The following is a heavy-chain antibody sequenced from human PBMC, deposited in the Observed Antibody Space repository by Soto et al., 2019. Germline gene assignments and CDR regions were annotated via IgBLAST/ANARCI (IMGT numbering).Heavy chain of an antibody. CDR3: ARGGRRYFDL. CDR2: IYYSGST. V-gene: IGHV4-59*01. J-gene: IGHJ2*01. Sequence: PSETLSLTCTVSGGSISSYYWSWIRQPPGKGLEWIGYIYYSGSTNYNPSLKSRVTISVDTSKNQFSLKLSSVTVADTAVYYCARGGRRYFDLWGRGTLVTVSS. CDR1: GGSISSYY.